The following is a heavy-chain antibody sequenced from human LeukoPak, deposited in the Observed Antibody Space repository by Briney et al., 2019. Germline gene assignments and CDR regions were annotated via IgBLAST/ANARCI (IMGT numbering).Heavy chain of an antibody. CDR3: ARAGYSYGPANFDY. CDR1: GFTFSSYW. D-gene: IGHD5-18*01. CDR2: IKQDGSEK. Sequence: GGSLRLSCAASGFTFSSYWMSWVRQAPGKGLEWVANIKQDGSEKYYVDSVKGRFTISRDNAKNSLYLQMNSLRAEDTAVYYCARAGYSYGPANFDYWGQGTLVTVSS. V-gene: IGHV3-7*01. J-gene: IGHJ4*02.